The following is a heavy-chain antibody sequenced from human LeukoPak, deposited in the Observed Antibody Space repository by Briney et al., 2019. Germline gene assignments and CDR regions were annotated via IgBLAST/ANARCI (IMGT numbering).Heavy chain of an antibody. CDR3: ARDLTTVTPIDY. V-gene: IGHV1-18*01. CDR2: ISTYNGNT. CDR1: GYTFTSYG. D-gene: IGHD4-17*01. Sequence: GASVKVSCKTSGYTFTSYGISWVRQAPGQGLEWMGWISTYNGNTNYAQNLQGRVTMTTDTSTSTAYMEVRSQRSDDTAVYYCARDLTTVTPIDYWGQGTLITVSS. J-gene: IGHJ4*02.